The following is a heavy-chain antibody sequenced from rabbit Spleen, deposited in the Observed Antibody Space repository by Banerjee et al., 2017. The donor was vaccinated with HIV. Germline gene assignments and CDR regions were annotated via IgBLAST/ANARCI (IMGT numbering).Heavy chain of an antibody. V-gene: IGHV1S40*01. D-gene: IGHD4-2*01. CDR1: GFSFSGNYW. J-gene: IGHJ4*01. Sequence: QSLEESGGDLVKPGASLTLTCTASGFSFSGNYWMYWARQAPGKGLEWIGAIYAESSGSTYYASWAKGRFTISKTSSTTVTLQMTSLTAADTATYFCARDSGSNAYIDGYFNLWGPGTLVTVS. CDR3: ARDSGSNAYIDGYFNL. CDR2: IYAESSGST.